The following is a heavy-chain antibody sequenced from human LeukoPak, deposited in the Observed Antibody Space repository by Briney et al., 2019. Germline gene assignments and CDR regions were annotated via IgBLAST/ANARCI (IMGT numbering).Heavy chain of an antibody. J-gene: IGHJ4*02. V-gene: IGHV3-73*01. CDR3: AGNYDSWTGLNY. CDR1: GFTFSGSA. D-gene: IGHD3-3*01. CDR2: IGNKASNYAT. Sequence: PGGSLTLSCAASGFTFSGSAMHWVRQASGKGLEWVGHIGNKASNYATDYAPSLKGRFTISRDDSKDTAYLQVNSLKPEDTAVYYCAGNYDSWTGLNYWGLGTLVTVSS.